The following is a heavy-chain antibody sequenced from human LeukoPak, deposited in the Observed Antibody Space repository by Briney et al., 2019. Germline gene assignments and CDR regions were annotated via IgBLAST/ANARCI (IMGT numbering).Heavy chain of an antibody. V-gene: IGHV4-39*01. Sequence: PSETLSLTCTVSGGSISSSSDYWGWIRQALGKGLEWIGSIYYHENTYYNSSLKSRVAISVDTSKNQFSLKLNSVTAADTAVYFCARRAYSAAYWKHFDYWGQGILVTVSS. J-gene: IGHJ4*02. CDR1: GGSISSSSDY. CDR3: ARRAYSAAYWKHFDY. CDR2: IYYHENT. D-gene: IGHD1-1*01.